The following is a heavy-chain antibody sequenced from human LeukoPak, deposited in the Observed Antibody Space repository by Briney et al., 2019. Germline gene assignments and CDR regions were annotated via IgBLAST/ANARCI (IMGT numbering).Heavy chain of an antibody. CDR1: GFSFINYA. V-gene: IGHV3-23*01. CDR2: MKGGGET. CDR3: AKASWVSSTDAVR. J-gene: IGHJ4*02. D-gene: IGHD3-16*01. Sequence: GGSLRLSCAASGFSFINYAMSWVRQAPARGPEWLSSMKGGGETFYADSVKGRFTLSSDSSRNTVYFQLNNLRVEDTAIYYCAKASWVSSTDAVRWGQGTLVTVSS.